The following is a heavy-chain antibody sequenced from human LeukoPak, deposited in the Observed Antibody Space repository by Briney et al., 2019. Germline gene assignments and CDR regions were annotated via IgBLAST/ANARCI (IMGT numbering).Heavy chain of an antibody. CDR1: GFTFSSYE. Sequence: GGSLRLSCAASGFTFSSYEMNWVRQAPGKGLEWVSYIRSSGSTIYYADSVKGRFTISRDNAKNSLYLQMNSLRAEATAVYYCARDLGLWFGSIGGAFDIWGQGTVATVSS. J-gene: IGHJ3*02. D-gene: IGHD3-10*01. V-gene: IGHV3-48*03. CDR2: IRSSGSTI. CDR3: ARDLGLWFGSIGGAFDI.